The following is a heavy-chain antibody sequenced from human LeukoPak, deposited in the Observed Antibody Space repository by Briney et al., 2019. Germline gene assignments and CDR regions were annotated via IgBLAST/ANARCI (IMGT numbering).Heavy chain of an antibody. CDR3: AKGGRRIQLWWSFDY. J-gene: IGHJ4*02. CDR2: ISSSGSTI. CDR1: GFTFSDYY. D-gene: IGHD5-18*01. Sequence: GGSLRLSCAASGFTFSDYYMSWIRQAPGKGLEWVSYISSSGSTIYYADSVKGRFTISRDNSKNTLYLQMNSLRAEDTAVYYCAKGGRRIQLWWSFDYWGQGTLVTVSS. V-gene: IGHV3-11*04.